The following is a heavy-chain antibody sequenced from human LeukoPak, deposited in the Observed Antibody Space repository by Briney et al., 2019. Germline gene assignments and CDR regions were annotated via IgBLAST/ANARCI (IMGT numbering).Heavy chain of an antibody. CDR3: YREANWFDP. J-gene: IGHJ5*02. V-gene: IGHV1-69*13. CDR1: GYTFTSYG. Sequence: SVKVSCKASGYTFTSYGISWVRQAPGQGLEWMGGIIPIFGTANYAQKFQGRVTITADESTSTAYMELSSLRSEDTAVYYCYREANWFDPWGQGTLVTVSS. CDR2: IIPIFGTA.